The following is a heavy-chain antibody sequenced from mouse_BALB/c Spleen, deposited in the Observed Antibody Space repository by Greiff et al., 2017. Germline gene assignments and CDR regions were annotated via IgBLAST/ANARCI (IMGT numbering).Heavy chain of an antibody. J-gene: IGHJ2*01. CDR3: ARGRAVSSYDYFDY. Sequence: EVKLEESGGGLVKPGGSLKLSCAASGFTFSSYAMSWVRQTPEKRLEWVASISSGGSTYYPDSVKGRFTISRDNARNILYLQMSSLRSEDTAMYYCARGRAVSSYDYFDYWGQGTTLTVSS. V-gene: IGHV5-6-5*01. CDR2: ISSGGST. D-gene: IGHD1-1*01. CDR1: GFTFSSYA.